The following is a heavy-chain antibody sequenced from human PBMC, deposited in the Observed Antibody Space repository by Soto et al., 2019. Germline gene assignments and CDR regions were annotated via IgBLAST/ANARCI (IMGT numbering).Heavy chain of an antibody. CDR2: ISAHNGNT. CDR1: GYAFTTYG. V-gene: IGHV1-18*01. Sequence: QVHLVQSGAEVKKPGASVKVSCKGSGYAFTTYGITWVRQAPGQGLEWRGWISAHNGNTNYAQKLQGRVTVTRDTSPSTAYMELRILRSDATAVYYCARGRYGDYWGQGALVTVSS. CDR3: ARGRYGDY. D-gene: IGHD1-1*01. J-gene: IGHJ4*02.